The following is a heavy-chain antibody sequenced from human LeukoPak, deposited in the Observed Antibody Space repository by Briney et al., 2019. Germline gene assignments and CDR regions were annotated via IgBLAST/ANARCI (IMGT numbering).Heavy chain of an antibody. J-gene: IGHJ4*02. CDR1: GYTFTGYY. CDR3: ARESRFLEWLLESYFDY. CDR2: INPNSGGT. Sequence: ASVKVSCKASGYTFTGYYMHWVRQAPGQGLEWMGWINPNSGGTNYAQKFQGRVTMTRDTSISTAYMELSRLRSDDTAVYYCARESRFLEWLLESYFDYWGQGTLVTVSS. D-gene: IGHD3-3*01. V-gene: IGHV1-2*02.